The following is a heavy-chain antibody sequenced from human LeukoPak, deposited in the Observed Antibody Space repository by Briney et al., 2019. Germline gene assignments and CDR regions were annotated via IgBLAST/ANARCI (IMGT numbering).Heavy chain of an antibody. V-gene: IGHV4-59*03. CDR2: ISYSGST. D-gene: IGHD1-26*01. Sequence: SETLSLTCTVSGGSMRSYYWSWIRQSPGKGPEWIGHISYSGSTNYNPSFKSRVTISVDTSNNQFSLKLSSVTAADTAVYYCATYNGSSSSLSCGQGVLVTVSS. CDR1: GGSMRSYY. J-gene: IGHJ4*02. CDR3: ATYNGSSSSLS.